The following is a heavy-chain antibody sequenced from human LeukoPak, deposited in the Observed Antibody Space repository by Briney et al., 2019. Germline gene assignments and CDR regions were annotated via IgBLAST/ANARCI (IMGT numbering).Heavy chain of an antibody. V-gene: IGHV3-23*01. J-gene: IGHJ4*02. Sequence: GGSLRLSCAASGFTFSSYAMSWVRQAPGKGLEWVSAISGSGGSTYYADSVKGRFTISRDNSKNTLYLQMNSLRAEDTAVYYCAKDGQDIVVVPAAMTYFDYWGQGTLVTVSS. CDR3: AKDGQDIVVVPAAMTYFDY. CDR1: GFTFSSYA. D-gene: IGHD2-2*01. CDR2: ISGSGGST.